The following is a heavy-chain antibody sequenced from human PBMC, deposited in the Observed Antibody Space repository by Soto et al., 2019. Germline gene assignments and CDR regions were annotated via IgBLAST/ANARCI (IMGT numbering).Heavy chain of an antibody. V-gene: IGHV1-3*01. J-gene: IGHJ3*02. CDR1: GYTFTSYA. D-gene: IGHD6-19*01. CDR2: INAGIGNT. CDR3: ARAGYSSGFDAFDI. Sequence: ASVKVSCKASGYTFTSYAMHWVRQAPGQRLEWMGRINAGIGNTKYSQKFQGRVTITGDKSTSTAYMELSSLRSEDTAVYYCARAGYSSGFDAFDIWGQGTMVTVSS.